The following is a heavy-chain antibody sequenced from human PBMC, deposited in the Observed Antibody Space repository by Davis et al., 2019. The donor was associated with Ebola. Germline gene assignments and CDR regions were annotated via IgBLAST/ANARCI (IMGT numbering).Heavy chain of an antibody. Sequence: PGGSLRLSCTVSGGSISSGDYYWSWIRQPPGKGLEWIGYIYYSGSTNYNPSLKSRVTISVDTSKNQFSLKLSSVTAADTAVYYCARQLHAFDIWGQGTMVTVSS. CDR2: IYYSGST. CDR1: GGSISSGDYY. J-gene: IGHJ3*02. D-gene: IGHD6-6*01. CDR3: ARQLHAFDI. V-gene: IGHV4-61*08.